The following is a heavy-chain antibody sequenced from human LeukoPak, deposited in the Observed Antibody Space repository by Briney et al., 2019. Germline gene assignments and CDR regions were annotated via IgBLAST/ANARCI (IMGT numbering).Heavy chain of an antibody. V-gene: IGHV1-69*13. CDR3: ARVAVAGQYYYYGMDV. Sequence: ASVKVSCKASGGTFSSYAISWVRQAPGQGLEWMGGIIPIFGTANYAQKFQGRVTITADESTSTAYMELSSLRPEDTAVYYCARVAVAGQYYYYGMDVWGQGTTVTVSS. D-gene: IGHD6-19*01. CDR1: GGTFSSYA. CDR2: IIPIFGTA. J-gene: IGHJ6*02.